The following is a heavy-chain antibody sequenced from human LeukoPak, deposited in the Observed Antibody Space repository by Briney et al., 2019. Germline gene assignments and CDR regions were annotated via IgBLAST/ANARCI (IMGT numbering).Heavy chain of an antibody. CDR1: GFSLSTNE. CDR3: ARPQWTGKGYYGMDV. V-gene: IGHV3-48*03. Sequence: GGSLRLSCAASGFSLSTNEMNWVRQAPGKGLEWVSYISTSGTTIYYADSVKGRFTISRDNAKNSLFLQMNSLRVEDTADYHCARPQWTGKGYYGMDVWGQGTTVTVSS. CDR2: ISTSGTTI. D-gene: IGHD3/OR15-3a*01. J-gene: IGHJ6*02.